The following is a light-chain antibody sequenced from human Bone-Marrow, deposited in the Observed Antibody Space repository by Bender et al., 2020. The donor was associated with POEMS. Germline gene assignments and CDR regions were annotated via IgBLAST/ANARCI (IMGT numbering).Light chain of an antibody. CDR3: CSYTTSSTAI. Sequence: HSDLIQPASVSGPPGQSITISCNGTSNDIGSYDLVSWYQQHPGRPPKLLIHRVSRRPSVVSDRFSGSKSGNTASLTISGLRAADEADYFCCSYTTSSTAIFGEGTTLTVL. J-gene: IGLJ2*01. CDR2: RVS. CDR1: SNDIGSYDL. V-gene: IGLV2-23*02.